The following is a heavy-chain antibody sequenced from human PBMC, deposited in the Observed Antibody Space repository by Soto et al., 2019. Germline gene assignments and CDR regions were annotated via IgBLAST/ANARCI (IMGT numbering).Heavy chain of an antibody. CDR2: IIPILGIA. D-gene: IGHD3-22*01. J-gene: IGHJ3*02. Sequence: SVKVSCKASGGTFSSYTISWVRQAPGQGLEWMGRIIPILGIANYAQKFQGRVTITADKSTSTAYMELSSLRSEDTAVYYCASPSPRNYYDSSGYSLRAFDIWGQ. V-gene: IGHV1-69*02. CDR3: ASPSPRNYYDSSGYSLRAFDI. CDR1: GGTFSSYT.